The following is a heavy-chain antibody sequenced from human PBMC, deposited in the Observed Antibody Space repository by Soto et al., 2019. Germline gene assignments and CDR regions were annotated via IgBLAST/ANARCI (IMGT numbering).Heavy chain of an antibody. Sequence: VQLVESGGGLVQPGRSLRLSCAASGFTFDDYAMHWVRQAPGKGLEWVSGISWNSGSIGYADYVKGRFTISRDNAKNYLYLQMNSLRAEDTALYYCAQDRSPHYCSITSCPDAFDIWGQGTMVTVS. CDR2: ISWNSGSI. CDR1: GFTFDDYA. V-gene: IGHV3-9*01. CDR3: AQDRSPHYCSITSCPDAFDI. D-gene: IGHD2-2*01. J-gene: IGHJ3*02.